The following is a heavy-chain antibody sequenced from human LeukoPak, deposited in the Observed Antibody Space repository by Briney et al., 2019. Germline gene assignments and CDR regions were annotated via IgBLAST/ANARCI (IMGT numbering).Heavy chain of an antibody. D-gene: IGHD1-1*01. Sequence: GGSLRLSCAVSGFTFSSNAMSWVRQAPGKGLQWVSGISASGGSTYYADSVKGRFTISRDNSKNTLFLQMNSLRAEDTAVYYCAKPSWNPETGWFDSWGQGILVTVSS. CDR1: GFTFSSNA. J-gene: IGHJ5*01. CDR2: ISASGGST. CDR3: AKPSWNPETGWFDS. V-gene: IGHV3-23*01.